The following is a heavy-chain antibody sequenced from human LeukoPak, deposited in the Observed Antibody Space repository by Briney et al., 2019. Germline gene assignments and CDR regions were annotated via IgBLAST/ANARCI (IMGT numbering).Heavy chain of an antibody. D-gene: IGHD1-7*01. CDR1: GYTFTGYY. CDR3: ARAHAIGYEGTTWASDY. J-gene: IGHJ4*02. V-gene: IGHV1-2*02. CDR2: INPNSGGT. Sequence: ASVKVPCKASGYTFTGYYMHWVRQAPGQGLEWMGWINPNSGGTNYAQKFQGRVTMARDTSISTAYMELSRLRFDDTAVFYCARAHAIGYEGTTWASDYWGQGTLVTVSS.